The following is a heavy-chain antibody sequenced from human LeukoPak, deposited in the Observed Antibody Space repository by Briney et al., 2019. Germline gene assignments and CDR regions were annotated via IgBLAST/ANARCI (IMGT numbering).Heavy chain of an antibody. V-gene: IGHV3-23*01. CDR3: AKVPGLQGIDY. J-gene: IGHJ4*02. Sequence: GGSLRLSCAASGFTFSSYAMSWVRQAPGKGLEWVSAISGSGGSTYYADSVKGRFTISRDNSRNTLYLQMNSPRAEDTAVYYCAKVPGLQGIDYWGQGTLVTVSS. CDR2: ISGSGGST. D-gene: IGHD4-11*01. CDR1: GFTFSSYA.